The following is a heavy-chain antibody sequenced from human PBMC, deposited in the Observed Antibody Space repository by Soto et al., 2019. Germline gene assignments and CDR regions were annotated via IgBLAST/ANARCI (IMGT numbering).Heavy chain of an antibody. D-gene: IGHD3-10*01. V-gene: IGHV3-7*01. Sequence: GSLRLSCAASGFTFSTYWMTWVRQAPGKGLKWVANINQYGSEKYYVDSVKGRFTISRDNAKNSLYLQMNSLRAEDTAVYYCARGRYYGSGSLIAFDIWGQGTMVTVSS. CDR2: INQYGSEK. J-gene: IGHJ3*02. CDR3: ARGRYYGSGSLIAFDI. CDR1: GFTFSTYW.